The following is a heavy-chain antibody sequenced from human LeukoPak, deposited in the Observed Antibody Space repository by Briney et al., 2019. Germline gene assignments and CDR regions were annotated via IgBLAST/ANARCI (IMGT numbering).Heavy chain of an antibody. D-gene: IGHD4-11*01. CDR3: AKGDYSRGFDP. Sequence: GGSLRLSCAASGFTFSSYATSWVRQAPGKGLEWVSAISGSGGSTYYADSVEGRFTISRDNSKNTLYLQMNSLRAEDTAVYYCAKGDYSRGFDPWGQGTLVTVSS. CDR2: ISGSGGST. V-gene: IGHV3-23*01. CDR1: GFTFSSYA. J-gene: IGHJ5*02.